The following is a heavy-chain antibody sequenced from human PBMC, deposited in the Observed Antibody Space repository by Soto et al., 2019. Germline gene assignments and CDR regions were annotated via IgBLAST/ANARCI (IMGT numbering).Heavy chain of an antibody. CDR1: GGTFSTSS. V-gene: IGHV1-69*14. CDR2: ILPNFGTA. J-gene: IGHJ3*01. D-gene: IGHD4-17*01. CDR3: AGVTDYGGNAAAVAF. Sequence: QVQLVQSGAEVKKPGASVKVSCKASGGTFSTSSINWVRQAPGQRPEWMGNILPNFGTADYAQKFQDRVTITADKYMNTAYRARRSILSEDTAVYYCAGVTDYGGNAAAVAFWRQRQVVTVSS.